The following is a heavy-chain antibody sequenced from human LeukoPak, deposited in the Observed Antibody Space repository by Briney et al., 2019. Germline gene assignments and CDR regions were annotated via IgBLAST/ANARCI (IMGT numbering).Heavy chain of an antibody. CDR1: SDSISSYY. J-gene: IGHJ4*02. Sequence: SETLSLTCTVSSDSISSYYWSWIRQSPEKGLDWIGYFYYSGSTNYNPSLKSRVTISVDTSKNQFSLKLSSVTAADTAVYYCARKSGWYSPFDYWGQGTLVTVSS. D-gene: IGHD6-19*01. CDR2: FYYSGST. CDR3: ARKSGWYSPFDY. V-gene: IGHV4-59*08.